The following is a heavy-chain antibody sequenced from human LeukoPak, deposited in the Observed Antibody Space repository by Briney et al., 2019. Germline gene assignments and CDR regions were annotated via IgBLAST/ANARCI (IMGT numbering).Heavy chain of an antibody. D-gene: IGHD2-15*01. CDR3: ARTPYCSGGSCYSFYDY. CDR2: INPNSGGT. CDR1: GYTFTGYY. Sequence: EASVKVSCKASGYTFTGYYMHWVRQAPGQGLEWMGWINPNSGGTNYAQKFQGRVTMTRDTSISTAYMELSRLRSDDTAVYYCARTPYCSGGSCYSFYDYWGQGTLVTVSS. V-gene: IGHV1-2*02. J-gene: IGHJ4*02.